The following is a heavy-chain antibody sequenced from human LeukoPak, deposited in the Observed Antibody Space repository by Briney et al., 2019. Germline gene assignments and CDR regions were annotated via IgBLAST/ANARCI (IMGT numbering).Heavy chain of an antibody. V-gene: IGHV3-23*01. CDR1: GFTFSSYA. J-gene: IGHJ4*02. CDR3: AKERAIYCTNGVCPFDY. D-gene: IGHD2-8*01. CDR2: INGSGGST. Sequence: GGSLRLSCAASGFTFSSYAMSWVRQAPGKGLEWVSAINGSGGSTYYADSVKGRFTISRDNSKNTLYPQMNSLRAEDTAVYYCAKERAIYCTNGVCPFDYWGQGTLVTVSS.